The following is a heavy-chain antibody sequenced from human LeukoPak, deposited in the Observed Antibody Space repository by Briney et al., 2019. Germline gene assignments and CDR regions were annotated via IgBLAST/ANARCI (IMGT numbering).Heavy chain of an antibody. CDR1: GYTFTGYY. Sequence: GASVKVSCKASGYTFTGYYMHWVRQAPGQGLEWMGGIIPIFGTANYAQKFQGRVTITADESTSTAYMELSSLRSEDTAVYYCAKSRLAAAQNWFDPWGQGTLVTVSS. CDR2: IIPIFGTA. D-gene: IGHD6-13*01. J-gene: IGHJ5*02. V-gene: IGHV1-69*13. CDR3: AKSRLAAAQNWFDP.